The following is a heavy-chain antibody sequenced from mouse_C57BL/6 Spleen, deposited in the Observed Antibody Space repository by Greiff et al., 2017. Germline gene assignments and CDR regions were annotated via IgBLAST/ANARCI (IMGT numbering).Heavy chain of an antibody. Sequence: VQLQQSGAELVRPGTSVKVSCKASGYAFTNYLIEWVKQRPGPGLEWLGVINPGSGGTNYNEKFKGKATLTADKSSSTAYMQLSSLTSEDSAVYFCAIGLDNGVYDMDYWGQGTTLTVSS. CDR2: INPGSGGT. CDR1: GYAFTNYL. CDR3: AIGLDNGVYDMDY. J-gene: IGHJ2*01. V-gene: IGHV1-54*01. D-gene: IGHD2-14*01.